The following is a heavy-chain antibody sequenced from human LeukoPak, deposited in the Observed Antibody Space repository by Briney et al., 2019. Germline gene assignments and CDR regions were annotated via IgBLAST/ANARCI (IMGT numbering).Heavy chain of an antibody. CDR2: ISGSGGST. V-gene: IGHV3-23*01. J-gene: IGHJ5*02. D-gene: IGHD6-19*01. CDR3: AKDGQWLEYNWFDP. Sequence: GGSLRLSCAASGFTFSSYAMSWVRQAPGKGLEWVSAISGSGGSTYYADSVKGRFTISRDNSKNTLYLQMNSLRAEDTAVYYGAKDGQWLEYNWFDPWGQGTLVTVSS. CDR1: GFTFSSYA.